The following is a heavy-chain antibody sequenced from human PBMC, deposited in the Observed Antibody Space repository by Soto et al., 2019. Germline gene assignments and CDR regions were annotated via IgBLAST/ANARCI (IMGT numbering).Heavy chain of an antibody. CDR2: MYYSGSS. J-gene: IGHJ4*02. Sequence: SETLSLTCTVSGGSVSSGNYYWSWIRQPPGKGLEWIGYMYYSGSSNTSPSLKSRVTMSVDTSKNQFSLKLSSVSAADTAVYFCARGYYDSSGYYSDYWGQGTLVTVSS. D-gene: IGHD3-22*01. CDR3: ARGYYDSSGYYSDY. CDR1: GGSVSSGNYY. V-gene: IGHV4-61*01.